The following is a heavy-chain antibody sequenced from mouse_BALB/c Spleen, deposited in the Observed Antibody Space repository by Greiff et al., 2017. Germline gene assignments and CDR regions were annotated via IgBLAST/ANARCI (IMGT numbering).Heavy chain of an antibody. J-gene: IGHJ1*01. D-gene: IGHD1-1*01. CDR3: ARSTVVATRYWYFDV. CDR2: ISSGSSTI. V-gene: IGHV5-17*02. CDR1: GFTFSSFG. Sequence: EVQRVESGGGLVQPGGSRKLSCAASGFTFSSFGMHWVRQAPEKGLEWVAYISSGSSTIYYADTVKGRFTISRDNPKNTLFLQMTSLRSEDTAMYYCARSTVVATRYWYFDVWGAGTTVTVSS.